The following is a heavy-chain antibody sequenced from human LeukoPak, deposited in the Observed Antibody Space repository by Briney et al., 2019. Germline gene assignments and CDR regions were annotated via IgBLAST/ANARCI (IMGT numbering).Heavy chain of an antibody. CDR3: ARDSGVTGMDV. V-gene: IGHV4-59*01. CDR2: IYYSGGT. D-gene: IGHD4-11*01. Sequence: SETLSLTCTVSGGSISSYYWSWIRQPPGKGLEWIGYIYYSGGTNYNPSLKSRVTISVDTSKNQFSLKLSSVTAADTAVYYCARDSGVTGMDVWGKGTTVTVSS. CDR1: GGSISSYY. J-gene: IGHJ6*04.